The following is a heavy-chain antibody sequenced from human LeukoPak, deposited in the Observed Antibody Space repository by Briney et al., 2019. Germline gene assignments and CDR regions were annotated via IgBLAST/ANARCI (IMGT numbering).Heavy chain of an antibody. V-gene: IGHV1-18*01. J-gene: IGHJ6*02. CDR1: GGTFSSYA. CDR3: ARAPHGMDV. Sequence: ASVKVPCKASGGTFSSYAISWVRQAPGQGLEWMGWISAYNGNTNYAQKLQSRVTMTTDTSTSTAYMELRSLRSDDTAVYYCARAPHGMDVWGQGTTVTVSS. CDR2: ISAYNGNT.